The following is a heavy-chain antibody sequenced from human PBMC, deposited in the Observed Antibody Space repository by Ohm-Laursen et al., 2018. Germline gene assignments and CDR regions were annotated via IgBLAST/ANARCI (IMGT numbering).Heavy chain of an antibody. CDR3: ARDFYYDFWSGYYSGYYYYGMDV. CDR2: ISAYNGNT. CDR1: GYTFTSYG. Sequence: VASVKVSCKASGYTFTSYGISWVRQAPGQGLEWMGWISAYNGNTNYAQKLQGRVTMTTDTSTSTAYMELRSLRSDDTAVYYCARDFYYDFWSGYYSGYYYYGMDVWGQGTTVTVAS. V-gene: IGHV1-18*01. J-gene: IGHJ6*02. D-gene: IGHD3-3*01.